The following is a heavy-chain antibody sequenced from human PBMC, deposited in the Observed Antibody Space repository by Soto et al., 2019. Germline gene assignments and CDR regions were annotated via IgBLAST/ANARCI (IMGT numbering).Heavy chain of an antibody. CDR1: GYTFTSYY. CDR3: AREGYSGYDYSYYGMDV. CDR2: INPSGGST. Sequence: ASVKVSCKASGYTFTSYYMHWVRQAPGQGLEWMGIINPSGGSTSYAQKFQGRVTMTRDTSTSTVYMELSSLRSEDTAVYYCAREGYSGYDYSYYGMDVWGQVSTVTVS. D-gene: IGHD5-12*01. V-gene: IGHV1-46*01. J-gene: IGHJ6*02.